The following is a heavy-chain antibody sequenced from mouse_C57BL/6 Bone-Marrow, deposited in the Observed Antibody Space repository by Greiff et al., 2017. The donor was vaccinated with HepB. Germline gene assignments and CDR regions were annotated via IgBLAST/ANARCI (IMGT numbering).Heavy chain of an antibody. J-gene: IGHJ2*01. CDR3: ARTLYYYGSSRGDY. D-gene: IGHD1-1*01. Sequence: QVQLQQPGAELVMPGASVKLSCKASGYTFTSYWMHWVKQRPGQGLEWIGEIDPSDSYTNYNQKFKGKSTLTVDKSSSTAYMQLSSLTSEDSAVYYFARTLYYYGSSRGDYWGQGTTLTVSS. CDR2: IDPSDSYT. CDR1: GYTFTSYW. V-gene: IGHV1-69*01.